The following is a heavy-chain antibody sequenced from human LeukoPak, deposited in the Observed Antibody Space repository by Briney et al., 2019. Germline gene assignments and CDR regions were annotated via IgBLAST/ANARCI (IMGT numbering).Heavy chain of an antibody. V-gene: IGHV3-74*01. J-gene: IGHJ4*02. Sequence: PGGSLRLSWAASGFPFSIYWMHWVRQAPGKGLGWVSRISPDGSSTNYADSVKGRFTISRDNARNILYLQVNSLRAEDTAVYYCASNFAGSSRDYWGQGTLVTVSS. CDR1: GFPFSIYW. CDR2: ISPDGSST. CDR3: ASNFAGSSRDY. D-gene: IGHD6-13*01.